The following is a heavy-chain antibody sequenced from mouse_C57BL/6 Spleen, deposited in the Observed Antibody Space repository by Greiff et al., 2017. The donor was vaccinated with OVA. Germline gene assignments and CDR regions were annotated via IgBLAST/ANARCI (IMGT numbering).Heavy chain of an antibody. CDR1: GYTFTSYW. D-gene: IGHD2-10*02. CDR3: ARGGDDSIYWYFDV. CDR2: IDPSDSHT. Sequence: QVQLQQPGAELVMPGASVKLSCKASGYTFTSYWMHWVKQRPGQGLEWIGEIDPSDSHTNYNQKFKGKSTLTVDKSSSTAYLQLSSLTSEEYAVYYGARGGDDSIYWYFDVWGTGTTVTVSS. V-gene: IGHV1-69*01. J-gene: IGHJ1*03.